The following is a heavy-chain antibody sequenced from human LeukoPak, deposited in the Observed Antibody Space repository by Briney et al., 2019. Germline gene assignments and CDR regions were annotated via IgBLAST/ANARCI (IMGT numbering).Heavy chain of an antibody. Sequence: SETLSLTCTISADSISPSYWSWNRHSPGHGLEGISYTHYSRTSNYNTSLNTRVTISVVASRNQLYLELTSVTAADTAVYYCARYRRFPLYCSRTNCYGVDYYYFYMDVWGKGTTVSVSS. CDR1: ADSISPSY. CDR3: ARYRRFPLYCSRTNCYGVDYYYFYMDV. CDR2: THYSRTS. J-gene: IGHJ6*03. D-gene: IGHD2-2*01. V-gene: IGHV4-59*01.